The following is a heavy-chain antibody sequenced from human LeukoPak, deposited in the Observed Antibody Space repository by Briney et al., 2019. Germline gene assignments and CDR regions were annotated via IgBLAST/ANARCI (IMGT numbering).Heavy chain of an antibody. V-gene: IGHV3-23*01. CDR1: GFTFSSSS. Sequence: GGSLRLSCAASGFTFSSSSISWVRQAPGKGLVWVSAITDAVGGTHYADSVKGRFTISSDNSKNTVYLQMNSLRPEDMAVYYCAKEIFSGLLYIDYWGQGTLVTVSS. CDR3: AKEIFSGLLYIDY. J-gene: IGHJ4*02. D-gene: IGHD5-12*01. CDR2: ITDAVGGT.